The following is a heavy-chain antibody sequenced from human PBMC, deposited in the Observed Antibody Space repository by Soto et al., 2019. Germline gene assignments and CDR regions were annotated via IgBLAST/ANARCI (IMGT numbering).Heavy chain of an antibody. CDR1: GGSISSDDYY. J-gene: IGHJ6*02. D-gene: IGHD6-13*01. CDR3: ARSRYSSSWTGGNYYYGMDV. CDR2: IYYSGST. V-gene: IGHV4-30-4*01. Sequence: SETLSLTCTVSGGSISSDDYYWSWIRQPPGKGLEWIGYIYYSGSTYYNPSLKSRVTISVDTSKNQFPLKLSSVTAADTAVYYCARSRYSSSWTGGNYYYGMDVWGQGTTVTVSS.